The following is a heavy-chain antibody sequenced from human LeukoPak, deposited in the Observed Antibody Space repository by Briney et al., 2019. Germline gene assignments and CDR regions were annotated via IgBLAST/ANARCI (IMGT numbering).Heavy chain of an antibody. CDR2: ISSSSSYI. Sequence: PGGSLRLSCAASGFTFSSYSMNWVRQAPGEGLEWVSSISSSSSYIYYADSVKGRFTISRDNAKNSLYLQMNSLRAEDTAVYYCARGLRRIAGHHDAFDIWGQGTMVTVSS. V-gene: IGHV3-21*01. CDR3: ARGLRRIAGHHDAFDI. J-gene: IGHJ3*02. D-gene: IGHD6-13*01. CDR1: GFTFSSYS.